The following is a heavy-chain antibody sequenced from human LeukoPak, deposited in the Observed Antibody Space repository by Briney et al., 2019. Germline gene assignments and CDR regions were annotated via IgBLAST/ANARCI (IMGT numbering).Heavy chain of an antibody. V-gene: IGHV1-46*01. Sequence: ASVKVSCKASGYTFISYYMHWVRQAPGQGLEWMGIINPSGGSTSYAQKFQGRVTMTRDTSTSTVYMELSSLRSEDTAVYYCARAPGDWQQLVLWGQGTLVTVSS. D-gene: IGHD6-13*01. CDR1: GYTFISYY. J-gene: IGHJ4*02. CDR3: ARAPGDWQQLVL. CDR2: INPSGGST.